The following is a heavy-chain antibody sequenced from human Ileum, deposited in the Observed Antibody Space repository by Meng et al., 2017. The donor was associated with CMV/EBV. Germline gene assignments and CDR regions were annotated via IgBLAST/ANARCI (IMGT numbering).Heavy chain of an antibody. J-gene: IGHJ6*02. D-gene: IGHD3-10*01. V-gene: IGHV4-30-4*08. Sequence: LRLSCTVSGGSISSGDFYWTWIRQTPGKGLEWIAYIYDSGSTYYNPSLKSRVTISVDTSKNQFSLKLSSVTAADTAVYYCAREAYYYGSGSRYGMDVWGQGTMVTVSS. CDR1: GGSISSGDFY. CDR2: IYDSGST. CDR3: AREAYYYGSGSRYGMDV.